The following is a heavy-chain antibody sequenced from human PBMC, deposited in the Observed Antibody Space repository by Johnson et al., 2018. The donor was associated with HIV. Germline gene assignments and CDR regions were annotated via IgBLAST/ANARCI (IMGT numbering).Heavy chain of an antibody. Sequence: EVQLVESGGGLVQPGRSLRLSCAASGFTFDDYAIHWVRQVPGKGLEWVSGISWNSGTIGYADSVKGRFTISRDNAKNSLYLQMNSLRAEDTAVYYCATGRASVWGQGTMVTVSS. V-gene: IGHV3-9*01. CDR1: GFTFDDYA. J-gene: IGHJ3*01. CDR3: ATGRASV. CDR2: ISWNSGTI. D-gene: IGHD1-14*01.